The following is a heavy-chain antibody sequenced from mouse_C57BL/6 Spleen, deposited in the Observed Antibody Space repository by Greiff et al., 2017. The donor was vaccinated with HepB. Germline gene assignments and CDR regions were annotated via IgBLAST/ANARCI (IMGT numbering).Heavy chain of an antibody. CDR2: ISSGGSYT. V-gene: IGHV5-6*01. D-gene: IGHD3-2*02. CDR3: ARQTGSGRAWFAY. Sequence: EVKLMESGGDLVKPGGSLKLSCAASGFTFSSYGMSWVRQTPDKRLEWVATISSGGSYTYYPDSVKGRFTISRDNAKNTLYLQMSSLKSEDTAMYYCARQTGSGRAWFAYWGQGTLVTVSA. CDR1: GFTFSSYG. J-gene: IGHJ3*01.